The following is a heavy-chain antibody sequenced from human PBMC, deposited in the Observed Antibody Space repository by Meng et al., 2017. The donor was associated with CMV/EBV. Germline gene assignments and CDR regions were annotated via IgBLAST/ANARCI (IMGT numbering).Heavy chain of an antibody. J-gene: IGHJ4*02. CDR3: ARGPIAARWLYFDY. CDR2: INSDGSST. V-gene: IGHV3-74*01. CDR1: GFTFSSYW. D-gene: IGHD6-6*01. Sequence: GESLKISCAASGFTFSSYWMHWVRQAPGKGLVWVSRINSDGSSTSYADSVKGRFTISRDNAKNTLYLQMDSLRAEDTAVYYGARGPIAARWLYFDYWGQGTLVTVSS.